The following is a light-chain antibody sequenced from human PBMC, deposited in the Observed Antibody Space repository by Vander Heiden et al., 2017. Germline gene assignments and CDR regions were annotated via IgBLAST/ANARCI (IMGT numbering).Light chain of an antibody. V-gene: IGLV3-1*01. CDR1: KLGDKH. CDR3: QAWDSSYVV. CDR2: QDN. Sequence: SYELTQPPSVSVSPGQTDSITCSGDKLGDKHVWWYQQKPGQSPLLVIYQDNKRPSGIPERVSGSNSGNTATLTISGTQGMDEADYYCQAWDSSYVVFGGGTKLTVL. J-gene: IGLJ2*01.